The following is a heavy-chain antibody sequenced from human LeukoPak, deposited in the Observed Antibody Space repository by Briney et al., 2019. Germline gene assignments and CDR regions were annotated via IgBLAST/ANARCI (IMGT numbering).Heavy chain of an antibody. CDR1: GGSISSYY. CDR2: IYYSGST. J-gene: IGHJ5*02. Sequence: PSETLSLTCTVSGGSISSYYWSWIRQPPVKGLEWIGYIYYSGSTNYNPSLKSRVTISVDTSKNQFSLKLSSVTAADTAVYYCARRLDWFDPWGQGTLVTVSS. CDR3: ARRLDWFDP. V-gene: IGHV4-59*08.